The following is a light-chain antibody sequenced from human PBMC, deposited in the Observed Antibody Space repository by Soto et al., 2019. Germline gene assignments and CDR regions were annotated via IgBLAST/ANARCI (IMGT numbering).Light chain of an antibody. Sequence: EPVLTQSPGTVSLSPGERATLSCRASQSVSSSYLAWYQQKPGQAPRLLIYGASSRATGIPDRFSGSGSGTDFTLTISRLEREDFAVYYCQQYGSSPPTWTFGQGTKVDIK. V-gene: IGKV3-20*01. J-gene: IGKJ1*01. CDR1: QSVSSSY. CDR2: GAS. CDR3: QQYGSSPPTWT.